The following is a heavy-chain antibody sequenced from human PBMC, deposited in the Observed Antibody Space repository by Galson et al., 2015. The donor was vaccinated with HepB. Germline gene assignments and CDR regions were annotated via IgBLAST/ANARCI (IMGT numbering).Heavy chain of an antibody. V-gene: IGHV1-69*13. CDR3: AREDQTREPNYYDSSGWGGYLDY. CDR2: IIPIFGTA. Sequence: SVKVSCKASGGTFSTYPISWVRQAPGQGLEWMGGIIPIFGTANYAQKFQGRVTITADESTSTAYMELSSLRSEDTAVYYCAREDQTREPNYYDSSGWGGYLDYWGQGTLVTVSS. D-gene: IGHD3-22*01. J-gene: IGHJ4*02. CDR1: GGTFSTYP.